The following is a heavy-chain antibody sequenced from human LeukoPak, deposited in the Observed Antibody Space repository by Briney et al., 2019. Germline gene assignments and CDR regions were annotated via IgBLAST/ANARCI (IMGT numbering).Heavy chain of an antibody. CDR3: AKGYSSSWSRYFDY. CDR1: GFTFSTSA. D-gene: IGHD6-13*01. Sequence: GGSLRLSCAASGFTFSTSAMNWVRQAPGKGLEWVSAISGSGGSTYYADSVKGRFTISRDTSKNTLYLQMNSLRAEDTAVYYCAKGYSSSWSRYFDYWGQGTLVTVSS. CDR2: ISGSGGST. J-gene: IGHJ4*02. V-gene: IGHV3-23*01.